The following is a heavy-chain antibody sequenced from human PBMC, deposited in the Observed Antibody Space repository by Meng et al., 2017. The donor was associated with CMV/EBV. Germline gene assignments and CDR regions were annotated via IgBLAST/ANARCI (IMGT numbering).Heavy chain of an antibody. CDR2: IYSGGST. V-gene: IGHV3-66*02. CDR3: ARDGTYYDFWSGRAFGY. CDR1: GFTVSSNY. D-gene: IGHD3-3*01. Sequence: GESLKISCAASGFTVSSNYMSWVRQAPGKGLEWVSVIYSGGSTYYADSVKGRFTISRDNSKNTQYLQMNSLRAEDTAVYYCARDGTYYDFWSGRAFGYWGQGTLVTVSS. J-gene: IGHJ4*02.